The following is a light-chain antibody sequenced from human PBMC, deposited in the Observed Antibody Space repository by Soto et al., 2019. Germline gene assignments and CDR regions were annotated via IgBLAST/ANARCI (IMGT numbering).Light chain of an antibody. CDR1: QSISSTY. CDR2: GTY. V-gene: IGKV3-20*01. J-gene: IGKJ2*01. CDR3: QQYGTSPPVYT. Sequence: EIVLTQSPGTLSLSPGERATLTCRTSQSISSTYFAWYQQKPGQAPRLLIYGTYSRATGIPDRFSGSGSGRDFTLTISRLEPEDFAVYYCQQYGTSPPVYTFGQGTNLEIK.